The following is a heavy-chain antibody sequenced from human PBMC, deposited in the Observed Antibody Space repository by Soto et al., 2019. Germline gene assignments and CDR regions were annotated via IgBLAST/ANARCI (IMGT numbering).Heavy chain of an antibody. D-gene: IGHD3-22*01. CDR2: IYYSGST. CDR3: ARHRPRTYYYDSSGYWTFQH. CDR1: GGSISSYY. J-gene: IGHJ1*01. V-gene: IGHV4-59*08. Sequence: SETLSLTCTVSGGSISSYYWSWIRQPPGKGLEWIGYIYYSGSTNYNPSLKSRVTISVDTSKNQFSLKLSSVTAADTAVYYCARHRPRTYYYDSSGYWTFQHWGQGTLVTVS.